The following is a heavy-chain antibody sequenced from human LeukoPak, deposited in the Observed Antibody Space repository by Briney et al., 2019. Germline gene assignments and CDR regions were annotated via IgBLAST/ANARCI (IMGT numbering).Heavy chain of an antibody. Sequence: SETLSLTCTVSGGSITSYYWSWIRQPPGKGLEWIGYIYYSGSTNYNPSLKSRVTISVDPSKNQFSLKLSSVTAADTAVYYCARGYLDAFDIWGQGTMVTVSS. CDR2: IYYSGST. J-gene: IGHJ3*02. D-gene: IGHD2-2*02. V-gene: IGHV4-59*01. CDR3: ARGYLDAFDI. CDR1: GGSITSYY.